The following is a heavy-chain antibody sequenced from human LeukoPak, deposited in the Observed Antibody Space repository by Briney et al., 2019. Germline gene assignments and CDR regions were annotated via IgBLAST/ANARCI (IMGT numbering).Heavy chain of an antibody. D-gene: IGHD3-10*01. Sequence: PGGSLRPSCAASGFTFSSYSITWVRQAPGKGLEWVPYISGSSSPIYYADSVKGRVTISRDNAKDSLYLQMTSLRDEDTAVYYCARVSGSYYFDYWGQGTLVTVSS. CDR3: ARVSGSYYFDY. CDR2: ISGSSSPI. V-gene: IGHV3-48*02. CDR1: GFTFSSYS. J-gene: IGHJ4*02.